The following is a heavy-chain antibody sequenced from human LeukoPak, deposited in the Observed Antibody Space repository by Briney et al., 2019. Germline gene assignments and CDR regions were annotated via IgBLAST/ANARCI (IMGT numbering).Heavy chain of an antibody. J-gene: IGHJ6*02. CDR3: ARDLLGYCSSTSCYEDYYYYGMDV. CDR2: IYYSGST. V-gene: IGHV4-30-4*01. Sequence: PSETLSLTCTVSGGSISSGDYYWSWIRQPPGKGLEWIGSIYYSGSTYYNPSLKSRVTISVDTSKNQFSLKLSSVTAADTAVYYCARDLLGYCSSTSCYEDYYYYGMDVWGQGTTVTVSS. D-gene: IGHD2-2*01. CDR1: GGSISSGDYY.